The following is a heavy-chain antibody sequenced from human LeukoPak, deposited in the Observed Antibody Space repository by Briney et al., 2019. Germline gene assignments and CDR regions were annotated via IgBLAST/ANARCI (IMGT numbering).Heavy chain of an antibody. Sequence: ASVKVSCKASGYTFTSYDINWVRQATGQGLEWMGWMNPNSGNTGYAQKFQGRVTMTRNTSISTAYMELSSLRSEDTAVYYCARGVVCSSTSCFLQYYYYMDVWGKGTTVTISS. CDR2: MNPNSGNT. V-gene: IGHV1-8*01. J-gene: IGHJ6*03. D-gene: IGHD2-2*01. CDR1: GYTFTSYD. CDR3: ARGVVCSSTSCFLQYYYYMDV.